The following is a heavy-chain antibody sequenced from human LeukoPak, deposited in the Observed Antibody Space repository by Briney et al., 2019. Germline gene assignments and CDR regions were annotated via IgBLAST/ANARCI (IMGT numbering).Heavy chain of an antibody. CDR3: ARVNYFDNIGVPLDALDI. V-gene: IGHV3-72*01. Sequence: GGSLRLSCAASGFTFSDHYMDWARQPPGKGLEWLGRIRTKAKGYSTDYGVSMKGRITISRDDSKKSLYLQMESLKTEDTAVYYCARVNYFDNIGVPLDALDIWGQGTLVTV. J-gene: IGHJ3*02. D-gene: IGHD3-22*01. CDR1: GFTFSDHY. CDR2: IRTKAKGYST.